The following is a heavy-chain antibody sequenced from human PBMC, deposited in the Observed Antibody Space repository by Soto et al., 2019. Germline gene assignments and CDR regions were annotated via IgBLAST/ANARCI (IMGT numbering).Heavy chain of an antibody. D-gene: IGHD6-19*01. Sequence: QVQLQESGPGLVKPSETLSLTCTVSGGSISSYCWSWIRQPPGKGLEWIGYIYYSGSTNYNPSLKSRVTISVDTSKNQFSLKLSPVTAADTAVYYCAKAKYSSGWYWFDPWGQGTLVTLSS. CDR2: IYYSGST. J-gene: IGHJ5*02. CDR1: GGSISSYC. V-gene: IGHV4-59*01. CDR3: AKAKYSSGWYWFDP.